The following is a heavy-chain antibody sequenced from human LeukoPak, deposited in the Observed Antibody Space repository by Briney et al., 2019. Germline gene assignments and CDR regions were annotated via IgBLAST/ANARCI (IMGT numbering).Heavy chain of an antibody. Sequence: GGSLRLSCAASGFTFSSYSMNWVRQAPGKGLEWVSSISSSSSYIYYADSVKGRFTISRDNAKSSLYLQMNSLRAEDTAVYYCARELERRRGYFDYWGQGTLVTVSS. CDR2: ISSSSSYI. J-gene: IGHJ4*02. CDR1: GFTFSSYS. V-gene: IGHV3-21*01. CDR3: ARELERRRGYFDY. D-gene: IGHD1-1*01.